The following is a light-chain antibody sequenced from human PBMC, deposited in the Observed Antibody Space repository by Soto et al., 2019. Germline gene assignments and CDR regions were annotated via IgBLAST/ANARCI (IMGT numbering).Light chain of an antibody. Sequence: EIVMTQSPATLSVSPGERATLSCRASQSVGSGLSWYQQKPDQAPRLLIYGASTRATGIPARFSGSGSGTEFTLTISSLQSEDYAVYYCQQYNNWPPYTFGQGTRWIS. CDR2: GAS. CDR3: QQYNNWPPYT. V-gene: IGKV3-15*01. CDR1: QSVGSG. J-gene: IGKJ2*01.